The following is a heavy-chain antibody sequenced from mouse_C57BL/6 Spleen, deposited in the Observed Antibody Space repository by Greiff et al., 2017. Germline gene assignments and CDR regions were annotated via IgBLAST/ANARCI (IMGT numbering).Heavy chain of an antibody. CDR1: GYTFTSYW. V-gene: IGHV1-69*01. D-gene: IGHD1-1*01. CDR2: IDPADGYT. CDR3: ARGDDDYGLYALDD. J-gene: IGHJ4*01. Sequence: QVQLKQPGAELVMPGASVKLSCTASGYTFTSYWMNWVKQRPGQGLEWIGEIDPADGYTNYNPKFKGKSTLTVDKSSSTAYMQLSSLTSEDSAVYYGARGDDDYGLYALDDWGKGTSVTVSS.